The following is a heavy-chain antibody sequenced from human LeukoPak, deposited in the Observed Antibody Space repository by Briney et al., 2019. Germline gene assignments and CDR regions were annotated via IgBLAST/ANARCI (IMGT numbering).Heavy chain of an antibody. CDR2: INSDGSST. V-gene: IGHV3-74*01. CDR1: GFTFSSYW. Sequence: GGSPRLSCAASGFTFSSYWMHWVRQAPPKELACVSRINSDGSSTSYADSVKGRFTISRDNAKNTLYLQMNSLRAEDTAVYCCARAPVSVYYYMDVWGKGTTVTVSS. J-gene: IGHJ6*03. D-gene: IGHD3-10*01. CDR3: ARAPVSVYYYMDV.